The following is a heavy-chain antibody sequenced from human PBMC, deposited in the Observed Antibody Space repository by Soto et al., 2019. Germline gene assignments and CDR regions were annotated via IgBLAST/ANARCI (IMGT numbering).Heavy chain of an antibody. D-gene: IGHD3-22*01. CDR2: NSGYNGNT. CDR1: GYTFTSYG. Sequence: QVQLVQSGAEVKKPGASVKVSCKASGYTFTSYGISWVRQAPGQGLEWMGWNSGYNGNTNYAQQLQGRVTMTTDTSTSAAYMELRSLRSDDTAVYYCARVTGRSGYYSRVYCYYGMDVWGQGTTVTVSS. V-gene: IGHV1-18*01. CDR3: ARVTGRSGYYSRVYCYYGMDV. J-gene: IGHJ6*02.